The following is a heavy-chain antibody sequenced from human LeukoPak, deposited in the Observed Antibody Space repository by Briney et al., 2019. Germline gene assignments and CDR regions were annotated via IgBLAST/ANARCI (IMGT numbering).Heavy chain of an antibody. CDR2: IYSGGST. CDR3: ARETLRYFDWLSAYWFDP. CDR1: GFTVSSNY. V-gene: IGHV3-53*01. D-gene: IGHD3-9*01. J-gene: IGHJ5*02. Sequence: GGSLRLSCAASGFTVSSNYMSWVRQAPGKGLEWVSVIYSGGSTYYADSVKGRFTISRDNSKNTLYLQMNSLRAEDTAVYYCARETLRYFDWLSAYWFDPWGQGTLVTVSS.